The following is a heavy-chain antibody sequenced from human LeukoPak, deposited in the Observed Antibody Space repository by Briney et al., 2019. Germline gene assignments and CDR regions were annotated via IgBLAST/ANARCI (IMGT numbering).Heavy chain of an antibody. CDR2: ISAYNGNT. D-gene: IGHD3-22*01. CDR3: ARSYYDSSGYYGFDY. CDR1: GYTFTSYG. V-gene: IGHV1-18*01. Sequence: ASVKVSCKASGYTFTSYGISWVRQAPGQGLEWMGWISAYNGNTNYAQKFQGRVTMTRNTSISTAYMELSSLRSEDTAVYYCARSYYDSSGYYGFDYWGQGTLVTVSS. J-gene: IGHJ4*02.